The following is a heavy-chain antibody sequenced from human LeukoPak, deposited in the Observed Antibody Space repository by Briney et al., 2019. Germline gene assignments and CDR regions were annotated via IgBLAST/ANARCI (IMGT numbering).Heavy chain of an antibody. J-gene: IGHJ4*02. CDR1: GYTFTSYA. CDR2: ISAYNGNT. Sequence: ASVKVSCKASGYTFTSYAIIWVRQAPGQELEWLGWISAYNGNTHYAQKLQGRLTLTTDTSANTAYMELRSLRSDDTAVYFCVRDDYDSLPYYFDFWGQGALVTVSS. V-gene: IGHV1-18*01. CDR3: VRDDYDSLPYYFDF. D-gene: IGHD3-22*01.